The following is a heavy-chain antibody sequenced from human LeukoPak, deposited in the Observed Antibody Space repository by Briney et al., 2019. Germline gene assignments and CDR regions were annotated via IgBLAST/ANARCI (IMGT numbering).Heavy chain of an antibody. Sequence: SETLSLTCTVSGVSISSHYWSWVRQPPGKGLEWIGNIYDSESTHYKSSPKSRATISVDTSKNQFSLRLRSVTAADTAVYYCARVLQNYYYLDVWGKGTTVTVSS. D-gene: IGHD3-3*01. J-gene: IGHJ6*03. CDR3: ARVLQNYYYLDV. V-gene: IGHV4-59*11. CDR2: IYDSEST. CDR1: GVSISSHY.